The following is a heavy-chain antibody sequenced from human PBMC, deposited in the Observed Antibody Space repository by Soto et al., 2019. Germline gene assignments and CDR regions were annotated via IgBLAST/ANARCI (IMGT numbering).Heavy chain of an antibody. V-gene: IGHV3-23*01. CDR2: ISGSGGST. CDR1: GFTFSSYA. J-gene: IGHJ4*02. D-gene: IGHD1-20*01. Sequence: GGSMRLSSAAAGFTFSSYAMRWVRQAQGKGLEWVSGISGSGGSTYYADSVKGRFTISRDNSQNTLYLQMNSLRAEDTAVYYCAKDAGITGTSYYFDYWGQGTLVTVSS. CDR3: AKDAGITGTSYYFDY.